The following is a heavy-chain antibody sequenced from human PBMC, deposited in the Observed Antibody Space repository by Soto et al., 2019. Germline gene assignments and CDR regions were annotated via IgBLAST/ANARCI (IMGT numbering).Heavy chain of an antibody. CDR2: ISGSGVST. CDR3: ARDPDLVAAMAFAFDI. Sequence: GGSVRLSCAASGFTFSSYAMSWVRQAPGKGLEWVSAISGSGVSTYYADSVKGRFTISRDNSKNTLYLQMNSLRAEDTAVYYCARDPDLVAAMAFAFDIWGQGTMVTVSS. J-gene: IGHJ3*02. CDR1: GFTFSSYA. D-gene: IGHD2-15*01. V-gene: IGHV3-23*01.